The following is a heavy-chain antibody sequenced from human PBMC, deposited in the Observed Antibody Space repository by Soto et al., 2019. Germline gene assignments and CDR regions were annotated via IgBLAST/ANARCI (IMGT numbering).Heavy chain of an antibody. V-gene: IGHV3-23*01. CDR1: GFTFSSYA. J-gene: IGHJ4*02. D-gene: IGHD2-2*01. CDR3: AKRTNIVVVPAAPDY. Sequence: GALRLSCAASGFTFSSYAMSWVRQAPGKGLEWVSAISGSGGSTYYADSVKGRFTISRDNSKNTLYLQMNSLRAEDTAVYYCAKRTNIVVVPAAPDYWGQGTLVTVSS. CDR2: ISGSGGST.